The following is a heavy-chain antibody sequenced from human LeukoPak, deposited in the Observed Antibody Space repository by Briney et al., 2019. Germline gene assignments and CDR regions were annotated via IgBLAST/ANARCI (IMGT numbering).Heavy chain of an antibody. Sequence: SVKVSCKASGGTFSSYAISWVRQAPGQGLEWMGGIIPIFGTANYAQKFQGRVTITADESTSTAYMGLSSLRSEDTAVYYCARDRDIVVVPAAIFDYYYGMDIWGQGTTVTVSS. CDR1: GGTFSSYA. CDR3: ARDRDIVVVPAAIFDYYYGMDI. CDR2: IIPIFGTA. J-gene: IGHJ6*02. D-gene: IGHD2-2*02. V-gene: IGHV1-69*13.